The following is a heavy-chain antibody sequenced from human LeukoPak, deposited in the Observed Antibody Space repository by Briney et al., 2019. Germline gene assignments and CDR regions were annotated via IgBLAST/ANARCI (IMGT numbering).Heavy chain of an antibody. J-gene: IGHJ3*02. CDR1: GYTFTGYY. V-gene: IGHV1-2*06. Sequence: GASVKVSCKASGYTFTGYYMHWVRQAPGQGLEWMGRINPNSGVTNYAQKFQGRVTMTRDTSISTAYMELSRLRSDDTAVYYCARDLVVVVPAASPSDAFDIWGQGTMVTVSS. CDR2: INPNSGVT. D-gene: IGHD2-2*01. CDR3: ARDLVVVVPAASPSDAFDI.